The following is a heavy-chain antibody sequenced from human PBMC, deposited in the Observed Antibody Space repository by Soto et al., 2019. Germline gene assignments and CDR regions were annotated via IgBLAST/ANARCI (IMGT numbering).Heavy chain of an antibody. CDR1: GGSISSSNW. J-gene: IGHJ6*02. Sequence: QVQLQESGPGLVKPSGTLSLTCAVSGGSISSSNWWSWVRQPPGKGLEWIGEIYHSWSTNYNPSLKSRVPISVDKSKNQYSLKLSSVTAADTAVYYCARVAGSYYYGMDVWGQGTTVTVSS. CDR3: ARVAGSYYYGMDV. D-gene: IGHD1-26*01. V-gene: IGHV4-4*02. CDR2: IYHSWST.